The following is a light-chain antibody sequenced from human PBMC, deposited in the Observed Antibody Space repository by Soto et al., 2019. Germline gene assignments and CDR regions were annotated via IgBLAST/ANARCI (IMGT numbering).Light chain of an antibody. CDR3: QQRSNWLLT. J-gene: IGKJ4*01. Sequence: EIVLTQSPATPSLSPGERATLSCRASQSVSSYLAWYQQKPGQAPRLLIYDASNRATGIPARFSGSGSGTDFTLTISSLEPEYFAVYYCQQRSNWLLTFGGGTKVEIK. CDR2: DAS. V-gene: IGKV3-11*01. CDR1: QSVSSY.